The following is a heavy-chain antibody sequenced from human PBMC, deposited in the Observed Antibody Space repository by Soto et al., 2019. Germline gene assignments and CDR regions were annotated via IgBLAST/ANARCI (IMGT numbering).Heavy chain of an antibody. CDR1: GYTFTTYN. Sequence: QVQLVQSGAEVKKPGASVKVSCQASGYTFTTYNLHWVRRAPGQGLEWMGWIDPKSGGTNFAQKFQGRFTMTRDTSVTTAYMELTRLTSEDTAVYFCVRCTASGGHMDVWGKGTTVTVSS. CDR2: IDPKSGGT. J-gene: IGHJ6*03. V-gene: IGHV1-2*02. CDR3: VRCTASGGHMDV. D-gene: IGHD3-16*01.